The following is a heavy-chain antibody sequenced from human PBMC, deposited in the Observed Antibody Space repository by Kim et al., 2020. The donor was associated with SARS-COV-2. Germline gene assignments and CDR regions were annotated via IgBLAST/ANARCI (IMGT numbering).Heavy chain of an antibody. CDR3: ARIGQTSKSSYLDY. J-gene: IGHJ4*02. V-gene: IGHV3-11*01. Sequence: YADSMKGRFTISRDNAKKSLYLQVNSLRAEDTAVYYCARIGQTSKSSYLDYWGQGTLVTVSS.